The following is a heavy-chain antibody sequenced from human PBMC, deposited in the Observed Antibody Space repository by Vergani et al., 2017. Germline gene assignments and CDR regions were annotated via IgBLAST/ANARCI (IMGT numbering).Heavy chain of an antibody. CDR1: GFSFNTYG. D-gene: IGHD4-11*01. V-gene: IGHV3-30*02. CDR3: AKDGRENSYYGYFDH. Sequence: QVQLVETGGGVVQPGGSLRLYCATSGFSFNTYGAHWVRQAPGKGLEWVSFIGYDGRIKYNVDSVKGRFTISRDTSKKKLSLQMRSLRADDTAVYYCAKDGRENSYYGYFDHWGQGTLVTVSS. CDR2: IGYDGRIK. J-gene: IGHJ4*02.